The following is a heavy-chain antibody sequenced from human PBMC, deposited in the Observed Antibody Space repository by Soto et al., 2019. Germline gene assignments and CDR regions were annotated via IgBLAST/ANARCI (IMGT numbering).Heavy chain of an antibody. CDR3: VKLGVDYYDSSGTPMDV. Sequence: GGSLRLSCSASGFTFSSYAMHWVRQAPGKGLEYVSAISSNGGSTYYADSVKGRFTISRDNSKNTLYLQMSSLRAEDTAVYYCVKLGVDYYDSSGTPMDVWGQGTTVTVSS. V-gene: IGHV3-64D*06. CDR1: GFTFSSYA. D-gene: IGHD3-22*01. CDR2: ISSNGGST. J-gene: IGHJ6*02.